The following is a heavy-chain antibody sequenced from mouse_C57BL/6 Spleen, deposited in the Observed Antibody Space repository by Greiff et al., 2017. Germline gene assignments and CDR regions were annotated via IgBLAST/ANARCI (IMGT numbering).Heavy chain of an antibody. CDR2: IDPSDSYT. V-gene: IGHV1-69*01. Sequence: VQLQQPGAELVMPGASVKLSCKASGYTFTSYWMHWVKQRPGQGLEWIGEIDPSDSYTNYNQKFKGKSTLTVDKSSSTAYMQLSSLTSEDSAVFYCARRGLYPYYFYGWGQGATLTVSS. J-gene: IGHJ2*01. D-gene: IGHD2-1*01. CDR3: ARRGLYPYYFYG. CDR1: GYTFTSYW.